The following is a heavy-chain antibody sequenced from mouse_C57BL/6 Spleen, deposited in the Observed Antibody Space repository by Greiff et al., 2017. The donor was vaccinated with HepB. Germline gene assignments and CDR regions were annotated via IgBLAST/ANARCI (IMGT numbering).Heavy chain of an antibody. CDR1: GYSITSGYY. V-gene: IGHV3-6*01. D-gene: IGHD1-1*01. J-gene: IGHJ1*03. CDR3: AGGDYYGGYFDV. Sequence: EVQLVESGPGLVKPSQSLSLTCSVTGYSITSGYYWNWIRQFPGNKLEWMGYISYDGSNNYNPSLKNRISITRDTSKNQFFLKLNSVTTEDTATYYCAGGDYYGGYFDVWGTGTTVTVSS. CDR2: ISYDGSN.